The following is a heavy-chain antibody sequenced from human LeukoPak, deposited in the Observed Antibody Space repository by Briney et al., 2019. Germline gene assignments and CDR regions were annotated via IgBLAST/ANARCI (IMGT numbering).Heavy chain of an antibody. Sequence: AGGSLRLSCAASGFTFDDYGMSWVRQAPGKGLEWVSGINWNGGSTDFGDSVKGRFTISRDNAKNSLYLQMNSLRAEDTAEYYCARGLIYSSGWYDYWGQGTLVTVSS. CDR3: ARGLIYSSGWYDY. D-gene: IGHD6-19*01. V-gene: IGHV3-20*04. J-gene: IGHJ4*02. CDR2: INWNGGST. CDR1: GFTFDDYG.